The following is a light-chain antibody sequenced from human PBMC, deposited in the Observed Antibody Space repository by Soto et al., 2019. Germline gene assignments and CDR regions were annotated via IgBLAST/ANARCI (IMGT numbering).Light chain of an antibody. CDR3: QPYRT. CDR2: GAS. J-gene: IGKJ1*01. V-gene: IGKV3-15*01. CDR1: QSVSSN. Sequence: EIVMTQSPATLSVSPGERATLSCRASQSVSSNLAWYQQKPGQAPRLLIYGASTRATGIPARFSGSGSGTEFTLTISSLQSEDFAVYYCQPYRTFGQGTNVEIK.